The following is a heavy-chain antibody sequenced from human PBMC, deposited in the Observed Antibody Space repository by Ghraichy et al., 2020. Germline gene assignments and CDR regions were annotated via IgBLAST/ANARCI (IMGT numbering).Heavy chain of an antibody. J-gene: IGHJ4*02. CDR1: GGSFSSGLYY. CDR3: AEDGYGDVGYFDY. V-gene: IGHV4-61*02. D-gene: IGHD4-17*01. Sequence: SQTLSLTCIVSGGSFSSGLYYWSWIRQPAGKELEWIGRVYSTGGTIYNPSLNNRVTISVDTSKNQFSLRLTSVTAADMAVYYCAEDGYGDVGYFDYWGQGTLVTVSP. CDR2: VYSTGGT.